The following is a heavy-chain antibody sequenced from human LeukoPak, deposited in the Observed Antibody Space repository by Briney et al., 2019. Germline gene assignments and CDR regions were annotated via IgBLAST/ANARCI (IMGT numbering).Heavy chain of an antibody. D-gene: IGHD3-10*01. V-gene: IGHV3-30-3*01. CDR3: ARGLYYYGSGSVDY. J-gene: IGHJ4*02. Sequence: GRSLRHSCAASGFTFSSYAMHWVRQAPGKGLEWVAVISYDGSNKYYADSVKGRFTISRDNSKNTLYLQMNSLRAEDTAVYYCARGLYYYGSGSVDYWGQGTLVTVSS. CDR1: GFTFSSYA. CDR2: ISYDGSNK.